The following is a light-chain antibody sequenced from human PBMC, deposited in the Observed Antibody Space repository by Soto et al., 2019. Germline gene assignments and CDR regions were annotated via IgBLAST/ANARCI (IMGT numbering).Light chain of an antibody. J-gene: IGLJ2*01. CDR1: SSDVGGYNY. CDR3: SSYTSRSTVI. V-gene: IGLV2-14*01. Sequence: QSVLTQPASVSGSPGQSIAISCTGSSSDVGGYNYVSWYQQHSGKAPKLMIYDVSNRPSGVSDRFSGSKSGNTASLTISGLKAEDEAEYYCSSYTSRSTVIFGGGTKVTVL. CDR2: DVS.